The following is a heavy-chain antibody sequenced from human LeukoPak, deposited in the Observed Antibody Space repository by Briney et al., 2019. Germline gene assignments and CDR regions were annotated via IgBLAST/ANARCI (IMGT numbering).Heavy chain of an antibody. CDR3: TRSRRDGNDY. Sequence: GGSLRLSCAASGFTFSSYWMSWVRQAPGKGLEWVANIKQDGSGKYYVDSVKGRFTISRDNAKRSLDLQVNSLRAEDTAVYYCTRSRRDGNDYWGQGTLVTVSS. D-gene: IGHD5-24*01. CDR2: IKQDGSGK. J-gene: IGHJ4*02. V-gene: IGHV3-7*01. CDR1: GFTFSSYW.